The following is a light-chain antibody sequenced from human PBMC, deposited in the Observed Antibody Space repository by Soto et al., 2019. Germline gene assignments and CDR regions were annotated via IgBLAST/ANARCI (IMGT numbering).Light chain of an antibody. CDR2: DAS. CDR1: QSVSSY. Sequence: EIVLTQSPATLSLSPGERATLSCRASQSVSSYLAWYQQKPGQAPRLLIYDASRRATGIPDRFSGSGSGADFTLTISRLEPEDFAVYYCQQCGSSPWTFGQGTKVHI. J-gene: IGKJ1*01. CDR3: QQCGSSPWT. V-gene: IGKV3-20*01.